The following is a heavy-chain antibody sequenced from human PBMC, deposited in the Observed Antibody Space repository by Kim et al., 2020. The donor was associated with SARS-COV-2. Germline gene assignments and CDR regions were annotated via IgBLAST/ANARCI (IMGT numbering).Heavy chain of an antibody. J-gene: IGHJ4*02. D-gene: IGHD2-2*01. Sequence: TGSAQAVRNRATVTRDTSTSTVYMELSSLRSEDTAVYFCAREIPDTLYLDYWGQGAQVTVSS. CDR3: AREIPDTLYLDY. CDR2: T. V-gene: IGHV1-46*01.